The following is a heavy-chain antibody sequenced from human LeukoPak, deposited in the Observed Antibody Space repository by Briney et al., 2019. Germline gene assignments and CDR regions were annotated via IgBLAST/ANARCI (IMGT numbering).Heavy chain of an antibody. Sequence: ASVKVSCKASGYTFTSYGISWVRQAPGQGLEWMGWISAYNGNTNYAQKLQGRVTMTTDTSTSTAYMELRSLRSDDTAVYYCARAPKDFWSGYYPPLYCWGQGTLVTVSS. CDR2: ISAYNGNT. D-gene: IGHD3-3*01. CDR3: ARAPKDFWSGYYPPLYC. V-gene: IGHV1-18*01. CDR1: GYTFTSYG. J-gene: IGHJ4*02.